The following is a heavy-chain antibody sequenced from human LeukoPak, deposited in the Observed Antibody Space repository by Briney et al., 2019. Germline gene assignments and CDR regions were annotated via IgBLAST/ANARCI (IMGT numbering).Heavy chain of an antibody. CDR2: IYHSGST. CDR3: ARVGELLPLPYYFDY. Sequence: SETLSLTCTVSGGSISSSSYYWGWIRQPPGKGLEWVGSIYHSGSTYYNPSLKSRVTISVDTSKNQFSLKLSSVTAADTAVYYCARVGELLPLPYYFDYWGQGTLVTVSS. D-gene: IGHD1-26*01. CDR1: GGSISSSSYY. J-gene: IGHJ4*02. V-gene: IGHV4-39*07.